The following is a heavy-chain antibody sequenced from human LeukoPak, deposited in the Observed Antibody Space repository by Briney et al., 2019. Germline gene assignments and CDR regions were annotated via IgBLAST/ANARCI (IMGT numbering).Heavy chain of an antibody. CDR3: ARAAAGTLYGMDV. CDR2: IIPILGIA. D-gene: IGHD6-13*01. V-gene: IGHV1-69*04. J-gene: IGHJ6*02. CDR1: GGTFSSYA. Sequence: SVKVSCKASGGTFSSYAISWVRQAPGQGLEWMGRIIPILGIANYAQKFQGRVTITANKSTSTAYMELSSLRSEDTAVYYCARAAAGTLYGMDVWGQGTTVTVSS.